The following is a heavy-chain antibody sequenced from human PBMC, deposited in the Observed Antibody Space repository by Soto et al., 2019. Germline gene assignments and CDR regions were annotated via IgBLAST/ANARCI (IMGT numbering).Heavy chain of an antibody. CDR2: INPTGGPS. D-gene: IGHD3-10*01. CDR1: GYSFSSHY. V-gene: IGHV1-46*01. CDR3: ARSWTEYGGNLDI. Sequence: QVQLVQSGAEVKKPVASVRVSCKASGYSFSSHYMHWVKQAPGQGLEWLGIINPTGGPSTYAQKFQGRVTVTATTDTKTVYMEVRSLRSADTARDYCARSWTEYGGNLDIWGQGTLVSVSA. J-gene: IGHJ4*02.